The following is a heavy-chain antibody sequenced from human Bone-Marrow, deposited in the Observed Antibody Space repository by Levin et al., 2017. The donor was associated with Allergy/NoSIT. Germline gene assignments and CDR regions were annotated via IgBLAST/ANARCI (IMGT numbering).Heavy chain of an antibody. CDR3: ARDVYIRERVGAKGRGYYYDGMDV. J-gene: IGHJ6*02. Sequence: GGSLRLSCAASGFTFSSYWMSWVRQAPGKGLEWVANIKQDGSEKYYVDSVKGRFTISRDNAKNSLYLQMNSLRAEDTAVYYCARDVYIRERVGAKGRGYYYDGMDVWGQGTTVTVSS. D-gene: IGHD1-26*01. CDR2: IKQDGSEK. V-gene: IGHV3-7*01. CDR1: GFTFSSYW.